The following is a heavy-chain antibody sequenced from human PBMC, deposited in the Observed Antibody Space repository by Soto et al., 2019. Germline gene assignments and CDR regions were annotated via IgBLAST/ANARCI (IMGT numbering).Heavy chain of an antibody. CDR1: GRSISSSSYY. Sequence: SETLSLSCTLSGRSISSSSYYSVWTREPPRKFREWIGSIYYSGSSYYNPSLKSRVTMSVDTSKNQFSLKLSSVTAADTAVYYCARHELDSSGYYYNYYYGMDVWGQGTTVT. CDR3: ARHELDSSGYYYNYYYGMDV. D-gene: IGHD3-22*01. J-gene: IGHJ6*02. V-gene: IGHV4-39*01. CDR2: IYYSGSS.